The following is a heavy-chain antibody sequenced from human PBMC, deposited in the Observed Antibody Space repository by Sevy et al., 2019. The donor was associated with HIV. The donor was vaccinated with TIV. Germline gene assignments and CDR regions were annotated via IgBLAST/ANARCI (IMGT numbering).Heavy chain of an antibody. D-gene: IGHD6-13*01. Sequence: QSQILSLTCAISGDSVSSNSAAWNWIRQSPSRGLEWLGRTYYRSQWYNDYAVSVKSRITINPDTSKNQFSLQLNSVTPEDTAVYYCARALGSSSWYGGYYFDYWGQGTLVTVSS. CDR3: ARALGSSSWYGGYYFDY. CDR1: GDSVSSNSAA. V-gene: IGHV6-1*01. CDR2: TYYRSQWYN. J-gene: IGHJ4*02.